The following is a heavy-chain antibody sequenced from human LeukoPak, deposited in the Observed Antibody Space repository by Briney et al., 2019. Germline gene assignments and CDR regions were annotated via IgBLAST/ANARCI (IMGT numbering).Heavy chain of an antibody. CDR1: GGSISSRPYY. CDR2: FDYSGST. D-gene: IGHD6-13*01. V-gene: IGHV4-39*02. J-gene: IGHJ4*02. CDR3: ARDVVAAAGTWDY. Sequence: PSETLSLTCTVSGGSISSRPYYWGWIRQPPGKGLEWLGSFDYSGSTYYKPSLKSRVTISVDTSKNQFSLKLSSVTAADTAVYYCARDVVAAAGTWDYWGQGTLVTVSS.